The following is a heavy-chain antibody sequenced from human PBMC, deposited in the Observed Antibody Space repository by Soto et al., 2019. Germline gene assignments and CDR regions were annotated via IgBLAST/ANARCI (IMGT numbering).Heavy chain of an antibody. CDR3: ASGQGGY. CDR1: GFSVSNFY. Sequence: VQLVESGGGLIQPGGSLRLSCAASGFSVSNFYMSWVRQTPGKGLEWVSIIYSGGTTDYADSVKGRFTISRDNSKSTIYLQMNSLRGEDTAVYYCASGQGGYWGQGTLVTVSS. CDR2: IYSGGTT. V-gene: IGHV3-53*01. J-gene: IGHJ4*02. D-gene: IGHD3-16*01.